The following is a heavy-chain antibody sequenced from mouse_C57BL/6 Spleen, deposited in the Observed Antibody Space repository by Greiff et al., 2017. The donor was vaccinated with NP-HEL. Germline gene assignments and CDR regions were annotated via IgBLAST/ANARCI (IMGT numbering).Heavy chain of an antibody. V-gene: IGHV14-4*01. CDR1: GFNIKDDY. Sequence: EVQLQQSGAELVRPGASVKLSCTASGFNIKDDYMHWVKQRPEQGLEWIGWIDPENGDTEYASKFQGKATITADTSSNTAYLQLSSLTSEDTAVYYCTTPLLDYWGQGTSVTVSS. J-gene: IGHJ4*01. CDR2: IDPENGDT. CDR3: TTPLLDY.